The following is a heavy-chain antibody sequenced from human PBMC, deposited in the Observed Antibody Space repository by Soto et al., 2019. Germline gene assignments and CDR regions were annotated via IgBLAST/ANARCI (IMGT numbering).Heavy chain of an antibody. D-gene: IGHD3-9*01. V-gene: IGHV4-31*03. CDR3: AKLFVGYIILTGSCFAP. Sequence: QVQLQASGPGLVKPSQTLSLTCSVSGGSISSGDFYWSWIRQHPGRGLEWIGLIYYSGNTNYNPSRKSRFTIPEDMSTNQFARNLSSVTATETAVYYGAKLFVGYIILTGSCFAPWGQGTLVNVSS. J-gene: IGHJ5*02. CDR1: GGSISSGDFY. CDR2: IYYSGNT.